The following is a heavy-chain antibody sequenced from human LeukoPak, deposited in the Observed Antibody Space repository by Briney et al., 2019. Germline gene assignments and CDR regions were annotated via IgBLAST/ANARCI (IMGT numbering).Heavy chain of an antibody. CDR3: ASTGWRTDNWFAP. CDR2: INHSGST. D-gene: IGHD6-19*01. CDR1: VESFRCYY. Sequence: PSETLSLTCGLCVESFRCYYWMWIRQPPGKGLEWIGEINHSGSTNYNPSLKSRVTMSVDTSKNQSSLNLDSGTAADTAVYYWASTGWRTDNWFAPSGQGTLVTVSS. J-gene: IGHJ5*02. V-gene: IGHV4-34*01.